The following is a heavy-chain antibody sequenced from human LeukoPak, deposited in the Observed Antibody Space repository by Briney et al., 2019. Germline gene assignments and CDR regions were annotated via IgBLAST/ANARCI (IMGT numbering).Heavy chain of an antibody. V-gene: IGHV3-48*02. CDR3: ARDLDYAFDY. D-gene: IGHD4-17*01. CDR1: GFTFTTYS. J-gene: IGHJ4*02. CDR2: ISSGTI. Sequence: GGSLRLSCAASGFTFTTYSMNWARQAPGRGLEWVSHISSGTISYAESVKGRFTVSRDTAKNSLYLQMSSLRDDDTAVYYCARDLDYAFDYWGRGTLVTVSS.